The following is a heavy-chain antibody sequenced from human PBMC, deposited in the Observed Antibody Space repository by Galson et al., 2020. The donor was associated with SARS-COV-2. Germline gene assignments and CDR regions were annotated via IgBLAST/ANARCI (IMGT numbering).Heavy chain of an antibody. V-gene: IGHV4-39*01. CDR1: GSSISSSSYY. CDR2: IYYSGST. D-gene: IGHD3-3*01. CDR3: ARLNYDFWSPSTFDY. J-gene: IGHJ4*02. Sequence: SETLSLTCTVSGSSISSSSYYWGWIRQPPGKGLEWIGSIYYSGSTYYNPSLKSRVTISVDTSKNQFSLKLSSVTAADTAVYYCARLNYDFWSPSTFDYWGQGTLVTVSS.